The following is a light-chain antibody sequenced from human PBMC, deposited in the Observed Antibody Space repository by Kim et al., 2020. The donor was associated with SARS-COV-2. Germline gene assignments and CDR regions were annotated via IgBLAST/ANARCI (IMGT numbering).Light chain of an antibody. CDR3: QQYKRYPYT. Sequence: DIQMTQSPSSLSASIGDRVTITCRASQDISTSLTWFQQKPGKAPKSLIYGASSLQSGVPSKFSGSGSGTDFTLTIDSLQPEDFATYYCQQYKRYPYTFGPGTKVDIK. CDR1: QDISTS. CDR2: GAS. J-gene: IGKJ3*01. V-gene: IGKV1-16*02.